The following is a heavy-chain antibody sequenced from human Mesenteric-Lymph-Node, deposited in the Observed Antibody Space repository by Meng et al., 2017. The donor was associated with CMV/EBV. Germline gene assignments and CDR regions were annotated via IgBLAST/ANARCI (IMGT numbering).Heavy chain of an antibody. CDR1: RYSFTIYW. Sequence: SRYSFTIYWIGWVRQKPRKGLEWMGIIYPGDSDTRYSPYFQGQVTISADKSISTAYLQWSSLKASDTAMYYCAGGYSSSWYGEFDYWGQGTLVTVSS. CDR2: IYPGDSDT. D-gene: IGHD6-13*01. J-gene: IGHJ4*02. CDR3: AGGYSSSWYGEFDY. V-gene: IGHV5-51*01.